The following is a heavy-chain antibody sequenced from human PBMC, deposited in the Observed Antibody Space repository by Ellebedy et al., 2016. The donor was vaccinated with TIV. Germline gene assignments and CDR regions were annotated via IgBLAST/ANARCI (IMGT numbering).Heavy chain of an antibody. CDR1: GFTVSDNY. Sequence: PGGSLRLSCVVSGFTVSDNYMSWVRQAPGKGLEWVSVLYSGGSTYYADSVKGRFTVSRDNSKNTLYLQMNSLRAEDTAVYYCARNRGYCGGDCYSSLDGMDVWGQGTTVTVSS. J-gene: IGHJ6*02. CDR2: LYSGGST. D-gene: IGHD2-21*02. CDR3: ARNRGYCGGDCYSSLDGMDV. V-gene: IGHV3-66*01.